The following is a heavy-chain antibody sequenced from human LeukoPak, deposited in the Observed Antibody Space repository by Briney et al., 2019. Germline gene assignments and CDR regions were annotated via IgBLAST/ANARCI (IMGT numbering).Heavy chain of an antibody. V-gene: IGHV1-46*01. CDR2: INPSGGST. CDR3: ARGVYVWWELHRNWFDP. CDR1: GYTFTNYY. Sequence: ASVKVSCKASGYTFTNYYMHWVRQAPGQGLEWMGIINPSGGSTSFAQKFQGRVIMTGDTSTSTVYMELSSLRSEDTAVYYCARGVYVWWELHRNWFDPWGQGTLVTVSS. J-gene: IGHJ5*02. D-gene: IGHD1-26*01.